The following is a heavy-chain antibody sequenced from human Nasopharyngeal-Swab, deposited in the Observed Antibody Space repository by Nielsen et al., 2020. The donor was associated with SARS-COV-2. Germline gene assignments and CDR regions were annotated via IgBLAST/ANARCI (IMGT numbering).Heavy chain of an antibody. CDR2: MSGSGGST. CDR1: GFTFSSYA. V-gene: IGHV3-23*01. J-gene: IGHJ4*02. CDR3: AKDQYSSSPGAFDY. D-gene: IGHD6-6*01. Sequence: GESLKISCAASGFTFSSYAMSWIRQAPGKGLEWVSAMSGSGGSTYYADSVKGRFTISRDNSKNTLYLQMNSLRAEDTAVYYCAKDQYSSSPGAFDYWGQGTLVTVSS.